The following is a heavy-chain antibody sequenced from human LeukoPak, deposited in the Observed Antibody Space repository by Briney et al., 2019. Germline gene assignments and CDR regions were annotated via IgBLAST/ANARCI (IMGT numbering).Heavy chain of an antibody. CDR3: ARDRLRGQLLSWFDP. D-gene: IGHD2-2*01. J-gene: IGHJ5*02. Sequence: ASVKVSCKASGYTFTSYGISWVRQAPGQGLEWMGWISAYNGNTNYAQKLQGRVTMTRDTSISTAYMELSRLRSDDTAVYYCARDRLRGQLLSWFDPWGQGTLVTVSS. V-gene: IGHV1-18*01. CDR1: GYTFTSYG. CDR2: ISAYNGNT.